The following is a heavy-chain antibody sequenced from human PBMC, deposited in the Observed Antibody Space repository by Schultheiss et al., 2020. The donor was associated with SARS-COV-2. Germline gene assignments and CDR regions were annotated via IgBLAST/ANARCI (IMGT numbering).Heavy chain of an antibody. CDR2: IYHSGST. Sequence: SETLSLTCTVSGGSVSSGSYYWSWIRQPPGKGLEWIGSIYHSGSTYYNPSLKSRVTISVDTSKNQFSLKLSSVTAADTAVYYCARGGRGPKTGNDYWGQGTLVTVSS. D-gene: IGHD1-14*01. CDR1: GGSVSSGSYY. CDR3: ARGGRGPKTGNDY. V-gene: IGHV4-39*07. J-gene: IGHJ4*02.